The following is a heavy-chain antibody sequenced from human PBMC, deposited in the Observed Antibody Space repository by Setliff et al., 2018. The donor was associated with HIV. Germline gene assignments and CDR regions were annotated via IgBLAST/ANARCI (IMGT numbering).Heavy chain of an antibody. V-gene: IGHV3-15*01. CDR2: IKSKTDGGTT. Sequence: GGSLRLSCAASGFNFSSHTMNWIRQAPGKGLEWVGRIKSKTDGGTTDYAAPVKGRFTISRDDSKNTLYLQMNSLKTEDTAVYYCTTDVPTYYYDYIPADYWGQGTLVTVSS. J-gene: IGHJ4*02. CDR1: GFNFSSHT. CDR3: TTDVPTYYYDYIPADY. D-gene: IGHD3-22*01.